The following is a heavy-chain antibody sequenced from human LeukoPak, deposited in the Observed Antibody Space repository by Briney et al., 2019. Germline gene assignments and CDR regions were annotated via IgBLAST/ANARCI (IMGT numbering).Heavy chain of an antibody. D-gene: IGHD5-24*01. Sequence: PSETLPLTCTVSGGSINSYYWTWIRQPPGKGLEWIGYIYYSGNTKYNPSLKSRVTISVDTSKNQFSLKLTSVTPADTAVYYCARESRDVETEGFDYWGQGTLVTVSS. CDR2: IYYSGNT. J-gene: IGHJ4*02. CDR3: ARESRDVETEGFDY. V-gene: IGHV4-59*01. CDR1: GGSINSYY.